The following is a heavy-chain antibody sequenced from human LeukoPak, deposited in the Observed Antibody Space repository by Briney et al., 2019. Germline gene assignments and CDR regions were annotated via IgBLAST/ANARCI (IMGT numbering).Heavy chain of an antibody. J-gene: IGHJ4*02. CDR1: GFTFGSYG. V-gene: IGHV3-33*01. Sequence: GGSLRLSCAASGFTFGSYGMHWVRQTPGKGLEWVAVIWNDGSNKDYVDSVKGRFTISRDNSKNTLFLQMDSLRAEDTAVYYCARDRGGTVINLDYWGQGTVVTVSS. CDR2: IWNDGSNK. D-gene: IGHD4-11*01. CDR3: ARDRGGTVINLDY.